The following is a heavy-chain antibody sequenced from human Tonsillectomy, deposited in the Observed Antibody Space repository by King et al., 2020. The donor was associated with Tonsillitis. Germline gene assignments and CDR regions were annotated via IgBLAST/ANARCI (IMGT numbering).Heavy chain of an antibody. CDR2: ISSSSTLI. V-gene: IGHV3-48*01. D-gene: IGHD3-10*01. CDR1: GFTFSSFS. Sequence: VQLVESGGGLVQPGESLRLSCAASGFTFSSFSMNWVRQTPGKGLEWVSYISSSSTLIYYADSVKGRFTISRDNAKYSLYLQMNSLRAEDTAVYYCARDLSGPADLLWFGESLGYWGQGTLVTVSS. CDR3: ARDLSGPADLLWFGESLGY. J-gene: IGHJ4*02.